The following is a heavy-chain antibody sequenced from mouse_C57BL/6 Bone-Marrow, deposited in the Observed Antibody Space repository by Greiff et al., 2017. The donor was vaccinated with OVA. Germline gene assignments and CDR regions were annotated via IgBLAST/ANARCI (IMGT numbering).Heavy chain of an antibody. CDR1: GFTFSSYA. D-gene: IGHD2-3*01. CDR3: ARVRSMMVTSAWFAY. Sequence: EVKLMESGGGLVKPGGSLKLSCAASGFTFSSYAMSWVRQTPEKRLEWVATISDGGSYTYYPDNVKGRFTISRDNAKNNLYLQMSHLKSEDTAMYYCARVRSMMVTSAWFAYWGQGTLVTVSA. CDR2: ISDGGSYT. V-gene: IGHV5-4*03. J-gene: IGHJ3*01.